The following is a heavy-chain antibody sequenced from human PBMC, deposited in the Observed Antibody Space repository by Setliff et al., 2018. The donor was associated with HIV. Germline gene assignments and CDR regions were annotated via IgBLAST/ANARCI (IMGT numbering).Heavy chain of an antibody. V-gene: IGHV4-30-4*08. CDR1: GDSIISGDYY. J-gene: IGHJ5*02. D-gene: IGHD2-15*01. CDR3: ARFTVVVFGAGEPSWFDP. Sequence: PSETLSLTCTVSGDSIISGDYYWSWIRQSPGKGLEWIGHIHYKGSIDCNASLKSRLAISSDTSKNQFSLNLSSVIAADTAIYFCARFTVVVFGAGEPSWFDPWGQGILVTVSS. CDR2: IHYKGSI.